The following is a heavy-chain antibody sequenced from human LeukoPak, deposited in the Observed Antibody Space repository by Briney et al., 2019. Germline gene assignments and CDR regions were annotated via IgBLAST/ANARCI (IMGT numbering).Heavy chain of an antibody. CDR1: GGSFSGYY. Sequence: SETLSLTCAVYGGSFSGYYWSWIRQPPGKGLEWIGEINHSGSTNYNPSLKSRVTISVDTSKNQFSLKLSSVTAEDTAVYYCARDYSSGSYYFDYWGQGTLVTVSS. CDR3: ARDYSSGSYYFDY. D-gene: IGHD6-25*01. J-gene: IGHJ4*02. V-gene: IGHV4-34*01. CDR2: INHSGST.